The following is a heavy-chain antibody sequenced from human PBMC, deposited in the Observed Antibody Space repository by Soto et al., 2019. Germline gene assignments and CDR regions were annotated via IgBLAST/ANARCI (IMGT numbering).Heavy chain of an antibody. V-gene: IGHV1-2*02. Sequence: QVQLVQSGAEVRKPGASVKVSCKASGYTFSDYYIHWVRQAPGQGLEWIGWINPNSGGTKYAPMFQGGVTMTRDKSITTAYMELSRLRSGDTAVYYCAREPATAKPEGVDFWGQGTLVTVSS. CDR2: INPNSGGT. J-gene: IGHJ4*02. CDR3: AREPATAKPEGVDF. D-gene: IGHD1-1*01. CDR1: GYTFSDYY.